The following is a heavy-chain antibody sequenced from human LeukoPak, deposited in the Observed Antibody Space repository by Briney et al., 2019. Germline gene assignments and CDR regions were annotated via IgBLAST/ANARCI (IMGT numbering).Heavy chain of an antibody. J-gene: IGHJ4*02. CDR1: GFTFSNYA. CDR2: ISGSGGTT. D-gene: IGHD3-22*01. CDR3: AEMGGYYYNSAYYS. V-gene: IGHV3-23*01. Sequence: GGSLRLSCTVSGFTFSNYAMSWVRQAPGKGLEWVSTISGSGGTTYYADSVRGRFTISRDNSKNTLYLQMNSLRADDTAVYYCAEMGGYYYNSAYYSWGQGTLVTVSS.